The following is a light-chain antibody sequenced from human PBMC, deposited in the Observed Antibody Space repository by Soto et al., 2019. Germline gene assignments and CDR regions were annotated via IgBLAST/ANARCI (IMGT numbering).Light chain of an antibody. CDR1: ENIAKY. J-gene: IGKJ1*01. CDR3: QQTYTSPRT. CDR2: GAS. V-gene: IGKV1-39*01. Sequence: DIQMTQSPSSLSASVGDRVTITCRASENIAKYLNWYQQKQGKAPKILIYGASSLQSGVPSRFSGSGSGTDFTLTISSLQPEDFAIYYCQQTYTSPRTFGQGTRVEVK.